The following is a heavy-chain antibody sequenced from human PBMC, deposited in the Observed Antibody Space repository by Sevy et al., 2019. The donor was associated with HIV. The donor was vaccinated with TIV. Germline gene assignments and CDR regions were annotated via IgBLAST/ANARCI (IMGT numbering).Heavy chain of an antibody. Sequence: GGCLRLSCAASGFTFSSYAMTWVRQAPWKGLEWLSSISGGGGRTQYSDSVNGRFTISKDNSKNTLFLQMHSLGAEDTALYYCARDRGGSMGYYFDYWGQGTLVTVSS. J-gene: IGHJ4*02. V-gene: IGHV3-23*01. D-gene: IGHD2-8*01. CDR1: GFTFSSYA. CDR3: ARDRGGSMGYYFDY. CDR2: ISGGGGRT.